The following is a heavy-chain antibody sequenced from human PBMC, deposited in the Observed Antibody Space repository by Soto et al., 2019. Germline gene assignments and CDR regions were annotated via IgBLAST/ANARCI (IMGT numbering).Heavy chain of an antibody. CDR1: GFTFSNYW. CDR2: IKQDGSEK. Sequence: GRSLRLSCAASGFTFSNYWMSWVRQAPGKGLEWVANIKQDGSEKYYVDSVKGRFTISRDNAKNSLYLQMNSLRAEDTAVYYCARDSLVVLRFLEWLLYDYWGQGTLVTVSS. V-gene: IGHV3-7*01. CDR3: ARDSLVVLRFLEWLLYDY. D-gene: IGHD3-3*01. J-gene: IGHJ4*02.